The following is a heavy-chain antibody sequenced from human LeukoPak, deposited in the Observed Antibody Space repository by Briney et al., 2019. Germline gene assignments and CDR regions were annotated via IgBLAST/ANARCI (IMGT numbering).Heavy chain of an antibody. Sequence: GGSLRLSCAASGSTFSSYAMSWVRQAPGKGLEWVSAISGSGGSTYYADSVKGRFTIPRDNSKNTLYLQMNSLRAEDTAVYYCAKRRISSSTEFDYWGQGTLVTVSS. J-gene: IGHJ4*02. CDR2: ISGSGGST. V-gene: IGHV3-23*01. CDR3: AKRRISSSTEFDY. CDR1: GSTFSSYA. D-gene: IGHD2-2*01.